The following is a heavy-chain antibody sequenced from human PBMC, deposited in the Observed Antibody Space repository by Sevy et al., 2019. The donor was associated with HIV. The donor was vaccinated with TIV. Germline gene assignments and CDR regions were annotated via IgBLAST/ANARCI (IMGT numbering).Heavy chain of an antibody. CDR3: AGENAWGRGYS. CDR1: GGSITSLY. V-gene: IGHV4-59*08. D-gene: IGHD1-26*01. J-gene: IGHJ4*02. CDR2: IYYNGHI. Sequence: SETLSLTCTVSGGSITSLYWNWIRQPPGKGLEWMANIYYNGHINYNPSLKNRVTLSLDTSKNQFSLRLGSVTAADTAMYYCAGENAWGRGYSWGQGTLVTVSS.